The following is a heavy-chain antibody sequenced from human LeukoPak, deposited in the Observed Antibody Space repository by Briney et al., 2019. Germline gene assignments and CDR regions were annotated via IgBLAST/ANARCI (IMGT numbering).Heavy chain of an antibody. D-gene: IGHD6-13*01. Sequence: ETLSLTCTVTGGSISSGGYSWNWFRQHPGKGLEWVSYISSSSSTIYYADPVKGRFTISRDNAKNSLYLQMNSLRAEDTAVDYCARGGGAAGKYYYYYGMDVWGQGTTVTVSS. V-gene: IGHV3-48*01. CDR2: ISSSSSTI. CDR1: GGSISSGGYS. CDR3: ARGGGAAGKYYYYYGMDV. J-gene: IGHJ6*02.